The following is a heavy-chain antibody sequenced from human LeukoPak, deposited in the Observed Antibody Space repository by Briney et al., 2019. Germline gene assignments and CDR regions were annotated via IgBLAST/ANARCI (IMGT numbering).Heavy chain of an antibody. D-gene: IGHD5-18*01. CDR1: GGSFSGYY. V-gene: IGHV4-34*01. J-gene: IGHJ4*01. CDR2: INHSGRT. CDR3: ARGGATPMVLRY. Sequence: SETLSLTCAVYGGSFSGYYWSWIRQPPGKGLEWLGEINHSGRTNYNPSLKSRVTISVDTSKNQFSLHLNSVTAADTAVYYCARGGATPMVLRYWGHGNPVTVSS.